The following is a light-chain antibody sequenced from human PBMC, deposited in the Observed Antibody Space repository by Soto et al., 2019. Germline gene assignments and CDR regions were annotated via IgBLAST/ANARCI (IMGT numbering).Light chain of an antibody. J-gene: IGLJ1*01. CDR1: NNEIGRYNF. CDR3: NSYTSSSPPYV. V-gene: IGLV2-14*01. CDR2: DVS. Sequence: QSVLTQPASVSGSAGQSISISCAGTNNEIGRYNFFSWYQQRPGQAPKLLIVDVSNRPSGISDRFSGSKSGQTASLTISGLQAEDEADYYCNSYTSSSPPYVFGTG.